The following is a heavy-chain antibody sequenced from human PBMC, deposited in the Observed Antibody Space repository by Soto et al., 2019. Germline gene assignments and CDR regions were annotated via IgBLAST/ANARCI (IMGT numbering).Heavy chain of an antibody. V-gene: IGHV6-1*01. J-gene: IGHJ6*02. D-gene: IGHD1-26*01. CDR2: TYYRSKWYN. CDR1: GDSVSSNSAA. Sequence: SQTLSLTCAISGDSVSSNSAAWNWIRQSPSRGLEWLGRTYYRSKWYNDYAVSVKSRITINPDTSKNQFSLQLNSVTPEDTAVYYCARVTTKRVGATTPYYYGMDVWGQGTTVTVSS. CDR3: ARVTTKRVGATTPYYYGMDV.